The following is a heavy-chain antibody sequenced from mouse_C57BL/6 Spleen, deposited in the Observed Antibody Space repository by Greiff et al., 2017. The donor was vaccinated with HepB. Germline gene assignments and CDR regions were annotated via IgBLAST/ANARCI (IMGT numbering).Heavy chain of an antibody. D-gene: IGHD1-3*01. CDR2: INPYNGGT. J-gene: IGHJ3*01. V-gene: IGHV1-19*01. Sequence: EVQLQQSGPVLVKPGASVKMSCKASGYTFTDYYMNWVKQSHGKSLEWIGVINPYNGGTSYNQKFKGKATLTVDKSSSTAYMELTSLKSEDSAVYYCARSGNSAWFAYWGQGTLVTVSA. CDR1: GYTFTDYY. CDR3: ARSGNSAWFAY.